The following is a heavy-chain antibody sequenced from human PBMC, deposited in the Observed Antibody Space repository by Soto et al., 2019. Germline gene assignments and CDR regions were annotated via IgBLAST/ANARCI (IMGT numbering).Heavy chain of an antibody. Sequence: SETLSHPCTVSGGSVSSGSSYWSCIRPPPGKGLEWIGYIYYSGSTNYNPSLKSRVTISVDTSKNQFSLKLSSVTAAETAVYYCARCETNRGSYSLGYYYCMDVWGQGSTVTVFS. D-gene: IGHD1-26*01. J-gene: IGHJ6*02. CDR1: GGSVSSGSSY. CDR3: ARCETNRGSYSLGYYYCMDV. V-gene: IGHV4-61*01. CDR2: IYYSGST.